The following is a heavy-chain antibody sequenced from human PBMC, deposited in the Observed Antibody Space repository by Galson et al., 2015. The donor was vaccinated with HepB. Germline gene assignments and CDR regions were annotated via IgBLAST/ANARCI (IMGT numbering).Heavy chain of an antibody. J-gene: IGHJ5*02. CDR2: INPNSGGT. CDR3: AQSTVTTRGRSGGWFDP. Sequence: SVKVSCKASGGTFSSYAISWVRQAPGQGLEWMGRINPNSGGTNYAQKFQGRVTMTRDTSISTAYMELSRLRSDDTAVYYCAQSTVTTRGRSGGWFDPWGQGTLVTVSS. D-gene: IGHD4-17*01. CDR1: GGTFSSYA. V-gene: IGHV1-2*06.